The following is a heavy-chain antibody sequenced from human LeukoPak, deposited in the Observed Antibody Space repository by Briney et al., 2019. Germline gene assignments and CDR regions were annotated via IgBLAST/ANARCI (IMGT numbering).Heavy chain of an antibody. J-gene: IGHJ3*02. CDR2: IYYTGST. D-gene: IGHD2-15*01. V-gene: IGHV4-39*07. Sequence: SETLSLTCTVSGAFITSSSYYWGWIRQPPGKGLEWIGKIYYTGSTYYNPSLKSRVTISVDTSKNQFSLKLSSVTAADTAVYYCVRASVHSGGAFDIWGQGTVVTVSS. CDR1: GAFITSSSYY. CDR3: VRASVHSGGAFDI.